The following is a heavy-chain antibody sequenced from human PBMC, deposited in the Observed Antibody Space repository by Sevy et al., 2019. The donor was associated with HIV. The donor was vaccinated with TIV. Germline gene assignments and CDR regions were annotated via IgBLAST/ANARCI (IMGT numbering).Heavy chain of an antibody. CDR1: GFTFSSYA. J-gene: IGHJ4*02. D-gene: IGHD2-15*01. V-gene: IGHV3-30-3*01. CDR2: ISYDGSNK. Sequence: GGSLRLSCAASGFTFSSYAMHWVRQAPGKGLEWVAVISYDGSNKYYADAVKGRFTISRGNSKNTLYLQMNILRAEDTAVYYCARRYCSGGSCYKGVLDYWGQGTLVTVSS. CDR3: ARRYCSGGSCYKGVLDY.